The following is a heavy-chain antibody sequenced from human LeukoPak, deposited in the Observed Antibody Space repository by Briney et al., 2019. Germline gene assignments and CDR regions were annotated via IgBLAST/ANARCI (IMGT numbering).Heavy chain of an antibody. CDR3: ARARREMVDY. D-gene: IGHD5-24*01. CDR1: GYSISSGYY. V-gene: IGHV4-38-2*02. J-gene: IGHJ4*02. CDR2: IYHSGST. Sequence: PSETLSLTCTVSGYSISSGYYWGWIRQPPGKGLEWIRSIYHSGSTYYNPSLKSRVTISVDTSKNQFSLKLSSVTAADTAVYYCARARREMVDYWGQGTLVTVSS.